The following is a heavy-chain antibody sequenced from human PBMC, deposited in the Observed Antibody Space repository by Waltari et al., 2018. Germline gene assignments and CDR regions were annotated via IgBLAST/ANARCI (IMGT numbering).Heavy chain of an antibody. V-gene: IGHV1-3*03. D-gene: IGHD6-13*01. Sequence: QVQLVPYGAEVKKPGASVKVSCKACGYPFPSYAMHWVRQVPGQRLEWMGWINAGNGNTKYSQEFQGRVTITRDTSASTAYMELSSLRSEDMAVYYCARSNGYSSSWTSYYFDYWGQGTLVTVSS. CDR3: ARSNGYSSSWTSYYFDY. J-gene: IGHJ4*02. CDR1: GYPFPSYA. CDR2: INAGNGNT.